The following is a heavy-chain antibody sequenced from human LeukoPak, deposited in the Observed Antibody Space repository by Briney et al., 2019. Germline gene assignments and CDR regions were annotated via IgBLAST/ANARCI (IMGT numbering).Heavy chain of an antibody. V-gene: IGHV3-23*01. J-gene: IGHJ4*02. CDR2: IRAGGDVT. D-gene: IGHD3-16*01. Sequence: PGGSLRLSCVAPRFTFSKYIMTWVRQGQGKGLEWVASIRAGGDVTFYADPVKGRFRPSRDNSRNTVYLEMNSLRVDDTGVYFCANWGGTQTIGDIWYGPLDYWGQGAQVTVSS. CDR1: RFTFSKYI. CDR3: ANWGGTQTIGDIWYGPLDY.